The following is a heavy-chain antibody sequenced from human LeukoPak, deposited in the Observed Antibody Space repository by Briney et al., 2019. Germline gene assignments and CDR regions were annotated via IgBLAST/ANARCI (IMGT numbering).Heavy chain of an antibody. CDR2: IYYSGST. D-gene: IGHD6-19*01. Sequence: SETLSLTCTVSGGSISSSSYYWGWIRQPPGKGLEWIGSIYYSGSTYYNPSLKSRVTISVDTSKNQFSLKLSSVTAADTAVYYCARVPSSGWYWNYFDYWGQGTLVTVSS. CDR3: ARVPSSGWYWNYFDY. CDR1: GGSISSSSYY. J-gene: IGHJ4*02. V-gene: IGHV4-39*07.